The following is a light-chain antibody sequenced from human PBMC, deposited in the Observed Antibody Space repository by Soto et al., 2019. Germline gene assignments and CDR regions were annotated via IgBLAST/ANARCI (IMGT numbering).Light chain of an antibody. CDR1: QSISSY. CDR2: AAS. V-gene: IGKV1-39*01. Sequence: QIAQSPSPLAASVGSRFAIACRASQSISSYLNWYQQKPGKALKILIYAASSLQSGVRSRFSGSGSGTDFTLTISSLQHEDFATYYCQQCDSTTFTFGQGTRLDIK. CDR3: QQCDSTTFT. J-gene: IGKJ5*01.